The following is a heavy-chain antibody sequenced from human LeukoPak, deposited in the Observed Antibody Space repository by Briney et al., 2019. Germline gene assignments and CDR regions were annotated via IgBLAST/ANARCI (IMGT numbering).Heavy chain of an antibody. D-gene: IGHD3-22*01. Sequence: GGSLRLSCEASGFTFSSYWMHWVRQAPGKGLVWVSRINSDGSSTSYADSVKGRFTISRDNAKNTLYLQMNSLRAEDTAVYYCARGATYYYDSSGYYFYWGQGTLVTVSS. V-gene: IGHV3-74*01. CDR1: GFTFSSYW. J-gene: IGHJ4*02. CDR3: ARGATYYYDSSGYYFY. CDR2: INSDGSST.